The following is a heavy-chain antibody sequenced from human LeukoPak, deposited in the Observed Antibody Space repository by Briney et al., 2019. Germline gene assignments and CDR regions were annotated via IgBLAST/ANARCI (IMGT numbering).Heavy chain of an antibody. Sequence: ASVKVSCKASGYTFTSYDINWVRQATGQGPEWMGWMNPNSGNIGYAQKFQGRLTMTRDTSITTAYMELSSLRSEDTAVYYCAGGGDSGGYYYPMFDYWGQGTLVTVSS. CDR3: AGGGDSGGYYYPMFDY. V-gene: IGHV1-8*01. D-gene: IGHD3-22*01. CDR2: MNPNSGNI. CDR1: GYTFTSYD. J-gene: IGHJ4*02.